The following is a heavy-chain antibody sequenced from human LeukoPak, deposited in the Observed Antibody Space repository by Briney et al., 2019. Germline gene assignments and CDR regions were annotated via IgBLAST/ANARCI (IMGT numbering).Heavy chain of an antibody. CDR3: ARDDCSSISCYHNWFDP. V-gene: IGHV3-7*01. CDR2: IKQDGSEK. Sequence: GGSLRLSCAASGFTFSSYWMSWVRQAPGRGLEWVANIKQDGSEKYYVDSVKGRSTISRDSAKNSLYLQMNSLRAEDTAVYYCARDDCSSISCYHNWFDPWGQGTLVTVSS. CDR1: GFTFSSYW. J-gene: IGHJ5*02. D-gene: IGHD2-2*01.